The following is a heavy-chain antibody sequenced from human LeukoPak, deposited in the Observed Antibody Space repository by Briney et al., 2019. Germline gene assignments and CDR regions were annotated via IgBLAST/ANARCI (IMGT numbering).Heavy chain of an antibody. Sequence: SETLSLTCTVSGGSISSSSYYWGWIRQPPGKGLEWIGSIYYSGSTYYNPSLKSRVTISVDTSKNQFSLELSSVTAADTAVYYCANEGDTAMDYWGQGTLVTVSS. D-gene: IGHD5-18*01. J-gene: IGHJ4*02. V-gene: IGHV4-39*01. CDR3: ANEGDTAMDY. CDR2: IYYSGST. CDR1: GGSISSSSYY.